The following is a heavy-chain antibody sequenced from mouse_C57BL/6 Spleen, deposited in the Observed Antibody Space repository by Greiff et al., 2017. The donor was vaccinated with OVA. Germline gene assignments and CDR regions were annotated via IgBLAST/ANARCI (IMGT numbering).Heavy chain of an antibody. J-gene: IGHJ3*01. Sequence: EVKLMESGPGLVKPSQSLSLTCSVTGYSITSGYYWNWIRQFPGNKLEWMGYISYDGSNNYNPSLKNRISITRDTSKNQFFLKLNSVTTEDTATYYCARDHRFAYWGQGTLVTVSA. CDR1: GYSITSGYY. CDR3: ARDHRFAY. V-gene: IGHV3-6*01. CDR2: ISYDGSN.